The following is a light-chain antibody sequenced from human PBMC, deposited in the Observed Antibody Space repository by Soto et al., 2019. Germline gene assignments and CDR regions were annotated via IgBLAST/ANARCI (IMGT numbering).Light chain of an antibody. CDR1: QGINND. Sequence: DIQMTQSPSSLSASVGDRVTISCRASQGINNDLGWYQQKPGKAPKRLIYEASTLQTGVPSRFSGSGSGTEFTLTISSLQPEDFATYYCLQHNDYPRTFGVGTQVAIK. CDR3: LQHNDYPRT. V-gene: IGKV1-17*01. J-gene: IGKJ4*01. CDR2: EAS.